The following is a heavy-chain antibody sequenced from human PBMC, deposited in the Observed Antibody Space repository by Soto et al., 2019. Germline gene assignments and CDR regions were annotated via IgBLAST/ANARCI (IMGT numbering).Heavy chain of an antibody. Sequence: SETLSLTCTVSGGSISSGGYYWSWIRQHPGKGVEWIQYIYYSGSTYYNPSLKSRVTISVDTSKNQFSLKLSSVTAGERAVDHCARKGPVDTAMANFDYWGQGTLVTVSS. D-gene: IGHD5-18*01. CDR1: GGSISSGGYY. CDR2: IYYSGST. CDR3: ARKGPVDTAMANFDY. J-gene: IGHJ4*02. V-gene: IGHV4-31*03.